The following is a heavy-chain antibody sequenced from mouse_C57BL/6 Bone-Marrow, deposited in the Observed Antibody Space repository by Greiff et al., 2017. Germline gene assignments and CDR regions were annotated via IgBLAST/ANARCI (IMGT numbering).Heavy chain of an antibody. CDR2: IRNKANGYTT. D-gene: IGHD4-1*01. Sequence: EVKVVESGGGLVQPGGSLSLSCAASGFTFTDYYMSWVRQPPGKALEWLGFIRNKANGYTTEYSASVKGRFTISRDNSQSILYLQMNALRAEDSATYYCARYDWDRSYAMDYWGQGTSVTVSS. CDR3: ARYDWDRSYAMDY. V-gene: IGHV7-3*01. CDR1: GFTFTDYY. J-gene: IGHJ4*01.